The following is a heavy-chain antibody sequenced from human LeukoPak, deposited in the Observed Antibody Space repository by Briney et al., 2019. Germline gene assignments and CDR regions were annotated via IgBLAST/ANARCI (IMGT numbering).Heavy chain of an antibody. V-gene: IGHV3-21*01. D-gene: IGHD3-22*01. CDR2: ISSSSSYI. J-gene: IGHJ4*02. CDR1: GFTFSSYE. CDR3: ARDSDYYDSSGYYRVY. Sequence: GGSLRLSCAASGFTFSSYEMNWVRQAPGKGLEWVSSISSSSSYIYYADSVKGRFTISRDNAKNSLYLQMNSLRAEDTAVYYCARDSDYYDSSGYYRVYWGKGTLVTVPS.